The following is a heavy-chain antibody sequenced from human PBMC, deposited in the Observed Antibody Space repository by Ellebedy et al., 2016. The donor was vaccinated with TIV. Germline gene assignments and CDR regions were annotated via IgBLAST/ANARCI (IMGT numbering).Heavy chain of an antibody. V-gene: IGHV3-23*01. D-gene: IGHD1-26*01. CDR3: ARGGAGFDSMNRELSFDS. Sequence: GESLKISXAASGFTFSDYAMNWVRQAPGKGLEWVSPISGSGETYYADSVKGRFTISRDDSKNTLFLQMNSLRTEDTAVYYCARGGAGFDSMNRELSFDSWGQGTLVTVSS. CDR1: GFTFSDYA. J-gene: IGHJ4*02. CDR2: ISGSGET.